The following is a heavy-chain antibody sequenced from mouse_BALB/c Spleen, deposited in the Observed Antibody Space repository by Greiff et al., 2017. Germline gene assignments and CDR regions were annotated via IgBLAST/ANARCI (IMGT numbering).Heavy chain of an antibody. Sequence: EVQGVESGGGLVKPGGSLKLSCAASGFTFSSYAMSWVRQTPEKRLEWVATISSGGSYTYYPDSVKGRFTISRDNAKNTLYLQMSSLRSEDTAMYYCARHRRDYLFAYWGQGTLVTVSA. CDR1: GFTFSSYA. CDR2: ISSGGSYT. D-gene: IGHD2-4*01. CDR3: ARHRRDYLFAY. J-gene: IGHJ3*01. V-gene: IGHV5-9-3*01.